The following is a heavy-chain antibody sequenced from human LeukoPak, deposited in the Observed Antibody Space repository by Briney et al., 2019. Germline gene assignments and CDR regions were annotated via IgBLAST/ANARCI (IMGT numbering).Heavy chain of an antibody. J-gene: IGHJ4*02. CDR2: ISSSSNTI. CDR1: GFTFSSYS. Sequence: GGSLRLSRAASGFTFSSYSMNWVRQAPGKGLEWVSYISSSSNTIYYADSVKGRFTISRDNAKNSLYLQMNSLRDEDTAVYYCARDLGSGWYGGHGYWGQGTLVTVSS. CDR3: ARDLGSGWYGGHGY. V-gene: IGHV3-48*02. D-gene: IGHD6-19*01.